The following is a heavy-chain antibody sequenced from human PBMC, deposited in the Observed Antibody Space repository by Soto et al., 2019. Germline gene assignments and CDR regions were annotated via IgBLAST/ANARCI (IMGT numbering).Heavy chain of an antibody. J-gene: IGHJ4*02. Sequence: SDTVTLTCTVSGGSISIYFYICVLQPPGKGLEWIGSVYYTGTTDYNPSLKSRVTISVDTSKTQFSLNLRSVTAADTAVYYCARDLAAVPRAFDYWGRGTLVTVSS. CDR3: ARDLAAVPRAFDY. CDR1: GGSISIYF. CDR2: VYYTGTT. D-gene: IGHD6-13*01. V-gene: IGHV4-59*01.